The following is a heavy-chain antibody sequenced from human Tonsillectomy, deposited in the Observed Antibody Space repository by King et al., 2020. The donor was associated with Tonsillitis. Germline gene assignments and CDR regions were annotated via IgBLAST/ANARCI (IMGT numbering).Heavy chain of an antibody. D-gene: IGHD1-7*01. V-gene: IGHV1-69*12. CDR1: GGTFSSYA. J-gene: IGHJ4*02. CDR3: ARESSGITGTTHRTLDY. Sequence: QLVQSGAEVKKPGSSVKVSCKASGGTFSSYAISWLRQAPGQGLEWMGGSIPIFCTANYAQKFQGRVAITAGESTNTAYMELSSLRSEDTAVYYCARESSGITGTTHRTLDYWGQGTLVTVSS. CDR2: SIPIFCTA.